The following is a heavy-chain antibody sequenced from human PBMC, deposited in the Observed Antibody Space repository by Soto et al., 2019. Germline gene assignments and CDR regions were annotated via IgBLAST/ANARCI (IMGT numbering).Heavy chain of an antibody. Sequence: GGSLRLSCAASGFSFSSQWMYWVRQSPGKGPVWVSYINNDGSRIGYADSVKGRFTISRDNAKNTLYLQMSSLRVEDTAVYYCVKDIRWGRGTLVTVSS. CDR1: GFSFSSQW. CDR3: VKDIR. CDR2: INNDGSRI. V-gene: IGHV3-74*01. J-gene: IGHJ4*02.